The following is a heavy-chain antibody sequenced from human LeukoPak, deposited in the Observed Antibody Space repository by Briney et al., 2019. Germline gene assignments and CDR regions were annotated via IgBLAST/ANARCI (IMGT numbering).Heavy chain of an antibody. J-gene: IGHJ4*02. Sequence: TLSLTCTVSGDSISSGGYYWSWIRQPAGKGLEWIGRIYASGSTNYNPSLKSRVTISVDTSTNQFSLKLSSVTAADTAVYYCARGHYYDSSGFFDYWGQGTLVTVSS. D-gene: IGHD3-22*01. CDR3: ARGHYYDSSGFFDY. CDR2: IYASGST. V-gene: IGHV4-61*02. CDR1: GDSISSGGYY.